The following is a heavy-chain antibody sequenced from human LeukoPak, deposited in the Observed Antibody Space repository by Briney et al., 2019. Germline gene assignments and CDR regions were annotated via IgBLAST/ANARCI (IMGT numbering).Heavy chain of an antibody. Sequence: ASVKVSCKASGDHFIDYYMHWWRQSPGHGLEWLGWIELNSGDTRYAQNFQGRVTLAGDTSISTAYMDLSSLRSDDTAVYYCARDSATAAVLTLDYWGQGTLVTVSS. D-gene: IGHD6-13*01. V-gene: IGHV1-2*02. CDR1: GDHFIDYY. CDR2: IELNSGDT. CDR3: ARDSATAAVLTLDY. J-gene: IGHJ4*02.